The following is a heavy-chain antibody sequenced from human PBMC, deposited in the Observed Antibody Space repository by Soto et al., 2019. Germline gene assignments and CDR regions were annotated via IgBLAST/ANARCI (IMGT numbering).Heavy chain of an antibody. Sequence: ASVKVSCKASGYTFTSYGISWVRQAPGQGLEWMGWISAYNGNTNYAQKLQGRVTMTTDTSTSTAYMELRSLRSDDTAVYYCARDSLRYFDWSPPHYYYYMDVWGKGTTVNVSS. CDR3: ARDSLRYFDWSPPHYYYYMDV. CDR2: ISAYNGNT. V-gene: IGHV1-18*01. D-gene: IGHD3-9*01. J-gene: IGHJ6*03. CDR1: GYTFTSYG.